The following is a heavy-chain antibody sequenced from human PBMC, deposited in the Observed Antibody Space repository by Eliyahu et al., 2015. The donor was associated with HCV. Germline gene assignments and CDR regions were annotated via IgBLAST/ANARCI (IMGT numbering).Heavy chain of an antibody. Sequence: EVQLVEYGGGLVQPGESLXLSCXASGFTFSGSAIHXVRQAPGKGLEXVGRIRGTPNNYEXAHAPSLKGRFSVSRDDSRNTAYLQMDSLKGEDTAIYYCLTYGETTGTYGDNWGRGTLVTVSS. D-gene: IGHD1-14*01. CDR1: GFTFSGSA. CDR3: LTYGETTGTYGDN. J-gene: IGHJ4*02. V-gene: IGHV3-73*01. CDR2: IRGTPNNYEX.